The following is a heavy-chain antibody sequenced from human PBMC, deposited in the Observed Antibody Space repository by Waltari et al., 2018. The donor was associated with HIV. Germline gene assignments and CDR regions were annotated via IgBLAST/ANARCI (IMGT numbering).Heavy chain of an antibody. Sequence: QLQLQESGPGLVRPSATLSLTCSVSGGSIRSSGHYWGWLRQSSGKGLEWVGSIYYNGTTYYSPSLKNRLTMSVDATKGQFSLTLKSVTAADTAIYYCARGTIESGVTAGFGFWGQGTLVAVSS. V-gene: IGHV4-39*01. CDR1: GGSIRSSGHY. CDR2: IYYNGTT. D-gene: IGHD2-21*02. CDR3: ARGTIESGVTAGFGF. J-gene: IGHJ4*02.